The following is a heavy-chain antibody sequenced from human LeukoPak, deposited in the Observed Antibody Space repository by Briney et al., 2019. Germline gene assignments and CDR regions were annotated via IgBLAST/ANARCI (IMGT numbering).Heavy chain of an antibody. V-gene: IGHV1-18*01. D-gene: IGHD7-27*01. J-gene: IGHJ3*02. CDR1: GSTFTSYA. CDR2: ISTYNGNT. CDR3: ARDRANWGTYDAFDI. Sequence: GASVKVSCKASGSTFTSYAISWVRLAPGQGLEWMGWISTYNGNTNYAQKLQGRVTMTTDTSTSTAYMELRSLRSDDTAVYYCARDRANWGTYDAFDIWGQGTMVTVSS.